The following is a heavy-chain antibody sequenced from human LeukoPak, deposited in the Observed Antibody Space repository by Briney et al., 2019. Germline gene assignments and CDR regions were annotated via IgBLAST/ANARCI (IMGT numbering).Heavy chain of an antibody. J-gene: IGHJ6*03. D-gene: IGHD3-22*01. CDR1: GYIFTSYD. Sequence: ASVKVSCKASGYIFTSYDINWVRQATGQGLEWMGWMNPNSGNTGYAQKFQGRVTMTRNTSISTAYMELSSLRSEDTAVYYCARGRADYYDSSGYVDYYYYMDVWGKGTTVTVSS. V-gene: IGHV1-8*01. CDR2: MNPNSGNT. CDR3: ARGRADYYDSSGYVDYYYYMDV.